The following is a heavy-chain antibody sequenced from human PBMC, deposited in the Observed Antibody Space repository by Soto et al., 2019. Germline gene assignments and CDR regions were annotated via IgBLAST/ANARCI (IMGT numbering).Heavy chain of an antibody. CDR1: GGTFSSYA. V-gene: IGHV1-69*13. Sequence: GASVKVSCKASGGTFSSYAISWVRQAPGQGLEWMGGIIPIFGTANYAQKFQGRFTITADESTSTAYMELSSLKDADTAVYYCASAKAVVIAALGIWGQGTMVTVSS. CDR3: ASAKAVVIAALGI. CDR2: IIPIFGTA. J-gene: IGHJ3*02. D-gene: IGHD2-21*01.